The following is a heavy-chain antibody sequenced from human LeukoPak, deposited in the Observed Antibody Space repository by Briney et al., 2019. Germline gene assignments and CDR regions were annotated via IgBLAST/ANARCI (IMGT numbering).Heavy chain of an antibody. CDR3: ARHGPSGGIYYYGMDV. CDR2: IYYRGTT. J-gene: IGHJ6*02. CDR1: GGSITSRSYH. D-gene: IGHD2-15*01. Sequence: PSETLSLTCTVSGGSITSRSYHWGWIRQPPGKGLEWIGYIYYRGTTNYNPSLKSRVTISVDTSKKQFSLKLSSVTAADTAVYYCARHGPSGGIYYYGMDVWGPGTTVTVSS. V-gene: IGHV4-61*05.